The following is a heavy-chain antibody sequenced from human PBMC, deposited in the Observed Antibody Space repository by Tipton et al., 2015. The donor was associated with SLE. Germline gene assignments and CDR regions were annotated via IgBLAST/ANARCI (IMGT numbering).Heavy chain of an antibody. D-gene: IGHD6-13*01. CDR1: GGSISSSSYY. CDR2: IYYSGST. Sequence: LRLSCTVSGGSISSSSYYWGWIRQPPGKGLEWIGSIYYSGSTYYNPSLKSRVTMSVDTSKNQFSLKLSSVTAADTAVYYCANQRIAAATWFDPWGQGTLVTVSS. J-gene: IGHJ5*02. CDR3: ANQRIAAATWFDP. V-gene: IGHV4-39*01.